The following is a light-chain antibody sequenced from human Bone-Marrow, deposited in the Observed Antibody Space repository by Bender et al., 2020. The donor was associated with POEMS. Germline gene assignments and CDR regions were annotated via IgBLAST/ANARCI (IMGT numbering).Light chain of an antibody. CDR3: SSWDDSLSGWV. Sequence: QSVLTQPPSASGTPGQRVTISCSGSSSNIPRHYVYWYQQFPGTAPRLVVYSNYQRPSGVPARFSGSKSGTSASLAISDIQSEDEGDYYCSSWDDSLSGWVVGGGTKLTVL. J-gene: IGLJ3*02. V-gene: IGLV1-47*02. CDR2: SNY. CDR1: SSNIPRHY.